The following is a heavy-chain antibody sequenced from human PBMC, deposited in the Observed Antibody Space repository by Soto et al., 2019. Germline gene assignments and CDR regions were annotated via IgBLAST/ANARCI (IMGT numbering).Heavy chain of an antibody. J-gene: IGHJ5*02. Sequence: QVQLQESGPGLVKPSGTLSLTCAVSSGSITTRDWWSWVRQPPGKGLEWIGEIYHSGSTNYKSSLKSRVTISVDKSKNQFSLKLSSVTAADTAVYYCARLHLGESSLYKGNWFDPWGQGTLVTVSS. D-gene: IGHD3-16*02. CDR1: SGSITTRDW. CDR3: ARLHLGESSLYKGNWFDP. CDR2: IYHSGST. V-gene: IGHV4-4*02.